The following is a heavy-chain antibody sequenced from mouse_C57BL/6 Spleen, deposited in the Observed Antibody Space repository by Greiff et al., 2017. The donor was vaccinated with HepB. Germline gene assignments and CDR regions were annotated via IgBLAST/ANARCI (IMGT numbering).Heavy chain of an antibody. CDR1: GYAFSSSW. V-gene: IGHV1-82*01. Sequence: VMLVESGPELVKPGASVKISCKASGYAFSSSWMNWVKQRPGKGLEWIGRIYPGDGDTNYNGKFKGKATLTADKSSSTAYMQLSSLTSEDSAVYFCASQGYDYDPTFAYWGQGTLVTVSA. CDR3: ASQGYDYDPTFAY. D-gene: IGHD2-4*01. CDR2: IYPGDGDT. J-gene: IGHJ3*01.